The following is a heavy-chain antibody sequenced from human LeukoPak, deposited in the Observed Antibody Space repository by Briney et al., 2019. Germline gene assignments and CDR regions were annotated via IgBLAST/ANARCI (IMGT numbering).Heavy chain of an antibody. Sequence: SETLSLTCTVSGGSISSGSYYWGWIRQPPGKGLEWIGNIYYSGSTYYNPSLTSRVTIFVDTSKNQFSLNLSSVTAADTAVYFCARLDFPHYFDYWDQGTLVTVSS. CDR1: GGSISSGSYY. CDR2: IYYSGST. J-gene: IGHJ4*02. CDR3: ARLDFPHYFDY. V-gene: IGHV4-39*01. D-gene: IGHD2/OR15-2a*01.